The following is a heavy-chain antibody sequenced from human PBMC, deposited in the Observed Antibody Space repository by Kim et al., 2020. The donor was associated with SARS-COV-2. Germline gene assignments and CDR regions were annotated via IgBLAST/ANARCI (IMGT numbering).Heavy chain of an antibody. CDR1: GFTFKTYA. D-gene: IGHD2-2*01. Sequence: GGSLRLSCAASGFTFKTYAMTWVRQAPGKGLEWVSGISGSGGSTYYADSVKGRFTISRDNSKNTLYLQMNNLRGEETAVYYCVKRIEKVGSPAAYWGQGTLVTVSS. CDR3: VKRIEKVGSPAAY. CDR2: ISGSGGST. J-gene: IGHJ4*02. V-gene: IGHV3-23*01.